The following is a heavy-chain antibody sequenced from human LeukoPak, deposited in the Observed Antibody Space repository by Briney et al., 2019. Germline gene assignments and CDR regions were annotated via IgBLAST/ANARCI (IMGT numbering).Heavy chain of an antibody. CDR1: GFTVSSNS. CDR2: IYSGNST. CDR3: AYLTGTYRPFDY. Sequence: PGGSLRLSCAASGFTVSSNSMTWVRQAPGKGLEWVSIIYSGNSTYYADSVEGRFTISRDNSKNTLYLQMNSLRAEDTAVYYCAYLTGTYRPFDYWGRGTLVTVSS. D-gene: IGHD3-9*01. V-gene: IGHV3-53*01. J-gene: IGHJ4*02.